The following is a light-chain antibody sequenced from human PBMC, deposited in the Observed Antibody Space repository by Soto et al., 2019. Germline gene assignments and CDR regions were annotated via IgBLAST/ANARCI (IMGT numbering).Light chain of an antibody. CDR3: HYYGSPYT. V-gene: IGKV3-20*01. CDR2: GAS. J-gene: IGKJ5*01. CDR1: QTVDNY. Sequence: EILMTQSPATLSVSPGERATLSCRASQTVDNYLAWYRQKPGQAPRVLIYGASRRATGIPDRLSGSGSGAEFTLTISRLEPGDFAVYFCHYYGSPYTFGQGTRLEIK.